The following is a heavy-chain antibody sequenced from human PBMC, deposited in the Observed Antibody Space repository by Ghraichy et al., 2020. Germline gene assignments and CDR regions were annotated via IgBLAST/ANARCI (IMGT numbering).Heavy chain of an antibody. D-gene: IGHD1-26*01. CDR2: IYYSGST. CDR3: ARLGGDY. CDR1: GGSISSSSYY. V-gene: IGHV4-39*01. Sequence: GSLRLSCTVSGGSISSSSYYWGWIRQPPGKGLEWIGSIYYSGSTYYNPSLKSRVTISVDTSKNQFSLKLSSVTAADTAVYYCARLGGDYWGQGTLVTVSS. J-gene: IGHJ4*02.